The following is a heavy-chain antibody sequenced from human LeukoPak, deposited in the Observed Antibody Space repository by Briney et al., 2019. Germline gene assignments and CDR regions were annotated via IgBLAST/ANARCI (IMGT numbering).Heavy chain of an antibody. CDR1: GFTLSSYW. CDR2: IKQDGSEK. J-gene: IGHJ4*02. CDR3: ARDVDYANPRHDY. Sequence: QTGGSLRLSCAASGFTLSSYWMSWVRQAPGKGLEWVANIKQDGSEKYYVDSVKGRFTISRDNAKNSLYLQMNSLRAEDTAVYYCARDVDYANPRHDYWGQGTLVTVSS. D-gene: IGHD4/OR15-4a*01. V-gene: IGHV3-7*01.